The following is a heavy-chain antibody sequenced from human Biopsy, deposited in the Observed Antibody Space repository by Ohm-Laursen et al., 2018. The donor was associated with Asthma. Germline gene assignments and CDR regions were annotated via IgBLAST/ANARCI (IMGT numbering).Heavy chain of an antibody. J-gene: IGHJ4*02. D-gene: IGHD1-7*01. CDR1: GFTFSSYS. CDR2: ISSSSSYI. V-gene: IGHV3-21*01. Sequence: SLRLSCSASGFTFSSYSMNWVRQAPGKGLEWVSSISSSSSYIYYADSVKGRFTISRDNAKNTLYLQMNSLTPDDTAVYFCARDSLGISGTIYWYDWWGQGTLVTVSS. CDR3: ARDSLGISGTIYWYDW.